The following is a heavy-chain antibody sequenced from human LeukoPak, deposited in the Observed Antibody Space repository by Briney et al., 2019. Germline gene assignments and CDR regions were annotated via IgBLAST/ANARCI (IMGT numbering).Heavy chain of an antibody. V-gene: IGHV3-30*18. CDR2: ISYDGSNK. Sequence: QAGGSLRLSCAASGFTFSDYYMSWIRQAPGKGLEWVAVISYDGSNKYYADSVKGRFTISRDNSKNTLYLQMNSLRAEDTAVYYCAKDRGRDRGYSYGWTHMNYYYYYGMDVWGQGTTVTVSS. J-gene: IGHJ6*02. CDR1: GFTFSDYY. CDR3: AKDRGRDRGYSYGWTHMNYYYYYGMDV. D-gene: IGHD5-18*01.